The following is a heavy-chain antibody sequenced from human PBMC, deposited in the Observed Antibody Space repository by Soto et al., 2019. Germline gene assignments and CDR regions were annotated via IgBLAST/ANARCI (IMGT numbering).Heavy chain of an antibody. CDR2: IFSNDEK. Sequence: QVTLKESGPVLVKPTETLTLTCTVSGFSLSNARMGVSWIRQPPGKALEWLALIFSNDEKSYSTSLKSRLTNLQEHHKSQVVLTMTNMDPVDTATYYCARIGLAGIAAAGTWFDPWGQGTLVTVSS. CDR1: GFSLSNARMG. V-gene: IGHV2-26*01. J-gene: IGHJ5*02. D-gene: IGHD6-13*01. CDR3: ARIGLAGIAAAGTWFDP.